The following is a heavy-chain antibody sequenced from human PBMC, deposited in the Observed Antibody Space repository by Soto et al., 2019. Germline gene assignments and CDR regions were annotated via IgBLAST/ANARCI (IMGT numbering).Heavy chain of an antibody. CDR2: ISYDGSNK. J-gene: IGHJ4*02. CDR3: AKAYTAMGPCGY. V-gene: IGHV3-30*18. Sequence: GGSLSLSCAPPAFTFSSKDMHWVRRAPGKGLEGVAVISYDGSNKYYADSMKGRFTISRDNSKNTLYLQMNSLRAEDTAVYYCAKAYTAMGPCGYWGQGTLVTVSS. CDR1: AFTFSSKD. D-gene: IGHD5-18*01.